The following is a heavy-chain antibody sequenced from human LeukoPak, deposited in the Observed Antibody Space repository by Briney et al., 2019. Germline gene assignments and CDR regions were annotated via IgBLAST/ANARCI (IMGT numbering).Heavy chain of an antibody. D-gene: IGHD6-19*01. CDR1: GGSISSSGYY. CDR3: ARRSSSGWYYFDY. V-gene: IGHV4-39*07. Sequence: SETLSLTCTVSGGSISSSGYYWGWIRQPPGKGLEWIGSIYYSGSTNYNPSLKSRVTISVDTSKNQFSLNLSSVTAADTAVYYCARRSSSGWYYFDYWGQGTLVTVSS. CDR2: IYYSGST. J-gene: IGHJ4*02.